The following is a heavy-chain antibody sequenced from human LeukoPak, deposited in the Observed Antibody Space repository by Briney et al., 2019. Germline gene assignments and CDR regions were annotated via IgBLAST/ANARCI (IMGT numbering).Heavy chain of an antibody. D-gene: IGHD3-22*01. Sequence: GGSLRLSCAASGFTFDDYAMHWFRQAPGKGLEWVSGISWDSGSVDSADSVKGRFTISRDNARNSLYLQMNSLRAEDTALYYCAKGNSYDSSGLPFDYWGQGTLVTVSS. CDR1: GFTFDDYA. CDR3: AKGNSYDSSGLPFDY. CDR2: ISWDSGSV. V-gene: IGHV3-9*01. J-gene: IGHJ4*02.